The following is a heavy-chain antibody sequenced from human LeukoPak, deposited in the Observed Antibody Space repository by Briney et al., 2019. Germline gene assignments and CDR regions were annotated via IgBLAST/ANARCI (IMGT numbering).Heavy chain of an antibody. CDR3: AKAAMVRGVIPSYYFDY. CDR1: GFTFSSYA. J-gene: IGHJ4*02. D-gene: IGHD3-10*01. V-gene: IGHV3-23*01. Sequence: AGGSLRLSCAASGFTFSSYAMSWVRQAPGKGLEWVSAISGSGGSTYYADSVKGRFTISRDNSKNTLYLQMNSLRAEDTAVYYCAKAAMVRGVIPSYYFDYWGQGTLVTVSS. CDR2: ISGSGGST.